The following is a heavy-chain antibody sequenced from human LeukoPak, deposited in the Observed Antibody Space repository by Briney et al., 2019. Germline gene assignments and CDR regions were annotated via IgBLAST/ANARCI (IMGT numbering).Heavy chain of an antibody. CDR3: AKDESIAAADYYFDY. J-gene: IGHJ4*02. Sequence: PGGSLRLSCAASGFTFCSYGMHWVRQAPGKGLEWVAVISYDGNDKYYADSVKGRFTISRDNSKNTVYLQMNSLRAEDTAVYYCAKDESIAAADYYFDYWGQGTLVTVSS. CDR1: GFTFCSYG. CDR2: ISYDGNDK. D-gene: IGHD6-13*01. V-gene: IGHV3-30*18.